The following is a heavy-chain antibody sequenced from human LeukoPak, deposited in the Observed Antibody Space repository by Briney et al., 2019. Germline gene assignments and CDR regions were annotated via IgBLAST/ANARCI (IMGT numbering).Heavy chain of an antibody. CDR1: GGTFSSYA. Sequence: SVKVSCKASGGTFSSYAISWVRQAPGQGLEWMVGITPIFGTANYAQKFQGRVTITADESTSTAYMELSSLRSEDTAVYYCARGLYDLWSGFENWFDPWGQGTLVTVSS. CDR2: ITPIFGTA. J-gene: IGHJ5*02. V-gene: IGHV1-69*13. CDR3: ARGLYDLWSGFENWFDP. D-gene: IGHD3-3*01.